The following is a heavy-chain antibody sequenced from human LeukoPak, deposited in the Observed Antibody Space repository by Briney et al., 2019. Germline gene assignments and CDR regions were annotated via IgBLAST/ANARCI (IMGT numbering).Heavy chain of an antibody. CDR1: GGSISSYY. Sequence: SETLSLTCTVSGGSISSYYRSWIRQPPGKGLEWIGYIYYSGSTNYNPSLKSRVTISVDTSKNQFSLKLSSVTAADTAVYYCARLFSDSSSFNYYYGMDVWGQGTTVTVSS. V-gene: IGHV4-59*08. CDR2: IYYSGST. D-gene: IGHD6-13*01. CDR3: ARLFSDSSSFNYYYGMDV. J-gene: IGHJ6*02.